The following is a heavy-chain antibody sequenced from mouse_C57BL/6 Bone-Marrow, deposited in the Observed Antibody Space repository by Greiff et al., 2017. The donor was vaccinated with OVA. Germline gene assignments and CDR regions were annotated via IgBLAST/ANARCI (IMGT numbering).Heavy chain of an antibody. CDR3: ARDGTFYAMDY. CDR1: GYSITSGYY. D-gene: IGHD1-1*02. CDR2: ISYDGSN. J-gene: IGHJ4*01. V-gene: IGHV3-6*01. Sequence: EVKLMESGPGLVKPSQSLSLTCSVTGYSITSGYYWNWIRQFPGNKLEWMGYISYDGSNNYNPSLKNRISITRDTSTNQFFLKLNSVTTEDTATYYCARDGTFYAMDYWGQGTSVTVSS.